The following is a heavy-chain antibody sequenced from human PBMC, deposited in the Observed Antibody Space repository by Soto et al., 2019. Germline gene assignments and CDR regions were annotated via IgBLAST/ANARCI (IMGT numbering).Heavy chain of an antibody. J-gene: IGHJ6*03. CDR2: ISWNSGSI. D-gene: IGHD6-19*01. CDR1: GFTFDDYA. CDR3: AKDGIAVAGLGIYYYYYMDV. Sequence: GGSLRLSCAASGFTFDDYAMHWVRQAPGKGLEWVSGISWNSGSIGYADSVKGRFTISRDNAKNSLYLQMNSLRAEDTALYYCAKDGIAVAGLGIYYYYYMDVWGKGTTVTVSS. V-gene: IGHV3-9*01.